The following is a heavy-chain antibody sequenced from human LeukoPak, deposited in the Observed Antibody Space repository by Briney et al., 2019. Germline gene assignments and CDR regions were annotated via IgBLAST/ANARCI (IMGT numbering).Heavy chain of an antibody. D-gene: IGHD3-22*01. CDR2: ISGNGGKI. Sequence: GGSLRLSCVASEFTFSNYAMAWVRQAPGEGLEWVSGISGNGGKIYYADSVKGRFTISRDNSKNTLYLQMNSLRGEDTAVYFCAKRDYYDSSGYAPLFDYWGQGTLVTVSP. CDR1: EFTFSNYA. V-gene: IGHV3-23*01. J-gene: IGHJ4*02. CDR3: AKRDYYDSSGYAPLFDY.